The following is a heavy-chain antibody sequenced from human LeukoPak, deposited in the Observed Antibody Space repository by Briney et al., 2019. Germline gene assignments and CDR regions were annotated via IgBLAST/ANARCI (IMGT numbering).Heavy chain of an antibody. Sequence: SETLSLTCAVYGGSFSGYYWSWIRQPPGKGLEWIGEINHSGSTNYNPSLKSRVTISVDTSKNQFSLKLSSVTAADTAVYYCARDLDCSSTSCTHYWGQGTLVTVSS. CDR2: INHSGST. V-gene: IGHV4-34*01. D-gene: IGHD2-2*01. J-gene: IGHJ4*02. CDR3: ARDLDCSSTSCTHY. CDR1: GGSFSGYY.